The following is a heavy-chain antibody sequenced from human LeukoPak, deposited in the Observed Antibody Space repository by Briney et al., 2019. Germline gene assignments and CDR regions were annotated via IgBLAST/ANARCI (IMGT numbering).Heavy chain of an antibody. D-gene: IGHD6-13*01. CDR2: IDWDDDK. Sequence: SGPTLVNPTQTLTLTCTFSGFSLSSSGMCVSWIRQPPGKALEWLARIDWDDDKYYSTSLKTRLTISKDTSKNQVVLTMTNMDPVDTATYYCARIIGIAAPPDYWGQGTLVTVSS. CDR1: GFSLSSSGMC. J-gene: IGHJ4*02. CDR3: ARIIGIAAPPDY. V-gene: IGHV2-70*11.